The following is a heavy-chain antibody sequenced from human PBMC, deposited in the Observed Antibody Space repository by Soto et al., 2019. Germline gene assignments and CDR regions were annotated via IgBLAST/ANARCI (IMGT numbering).Heavy chain of an antibody. D-gene: IGHD1-1*01. CDR3: AILHWTVDPNYYYHMDV. Sequence: GESQKVSSKGFGYSFGAYWIIWVRQLTGQGLEWMGIVYPGDSDTRYSPSFQGQVTISAYESIPTAYLQWSSLKASDTAMYDCAILHWTVDPNYYYHMDVWGQGTTLTVCS. V-gene: IGHV5-51*01. CDR1: GYSFGAYW. CDR2: VYPGDSDT. J-gene: IGHJ6*02.